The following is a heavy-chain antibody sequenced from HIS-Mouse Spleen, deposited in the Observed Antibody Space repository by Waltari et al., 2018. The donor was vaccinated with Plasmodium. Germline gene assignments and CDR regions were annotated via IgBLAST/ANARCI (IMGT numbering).Heavy chain of an antibody. CDR2: INHSGST. J-gene: IGHJ4*02. CDR1: GRSVSGYY. Sequence: QVQLQQWGAGLLKPSETLSLPCAVYGRSVSGYYWSWIRQPPAKGLEWIGEINHSGSTNYNPSLKSRVTISVDTSKNQFSLKLSSVTAADTAVYYCARVIPLGIPHFDYWGQGTLVTVSS. CDR3: ARVIPLGIPHFDY. V-gene: IGHV4-34*01. D-gene: IGHD7-27*01.